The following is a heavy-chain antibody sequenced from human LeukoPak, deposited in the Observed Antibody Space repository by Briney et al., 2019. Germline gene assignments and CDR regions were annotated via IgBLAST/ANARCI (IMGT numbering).Heavy chain of an antibody. CDR3: ARTPTGYSSSWYGLYYYYGMDV. D-gene: IGHD6-13*01. Sequence: SETLSLTCTVSGGSISRYYWSWVRQPAGKGLEWMGRIYNSGSTNYNPSLKSRVTMSVETFKNQFSLKLSSVTAADTAVYYCARTPTGYSSSWYGLYYYYGMDVWGQGTTVTVSS. V-gene: IGHV4-4*07. CDR2: IYNSGST. J-gene: IGHJ6*02. CDR1: GGSISRYY.